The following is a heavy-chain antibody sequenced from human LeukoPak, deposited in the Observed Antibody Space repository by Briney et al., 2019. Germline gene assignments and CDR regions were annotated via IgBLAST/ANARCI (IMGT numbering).Heavy chain of an antibody. CDR3: ARDPGIAAAGHQGPNDS. D-gene: IGHD6-13*01. V-gene: IGHV1-18*01. CDR2: ISAYNGNT. CDR1: GYTFTSYG. Sequence: ASVKVSCKASGYTFTSYGISWVRQAPGQGLEWMGWISAYNGNTNYAQKLQGRVTMTTDTSTSTAYMELRSLRSADTAVYYCARDPGIAAAGHQGPNDSWGQGTLFTVSS. J-gene: IGHJ4*02.